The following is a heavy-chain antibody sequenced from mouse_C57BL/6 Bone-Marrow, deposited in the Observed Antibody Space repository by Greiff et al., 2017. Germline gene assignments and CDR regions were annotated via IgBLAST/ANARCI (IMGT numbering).Heavy chain of an antibody. J-gene: IGHJ2*01. V-gene: IGHV3-6*01. D-gene: IGHD2-13*01. CDR3: ARGDSRRGYYFDY. Sequence: EVKLQESGPGLVKPSQSLSLTCSVTGYSITSGYYWNWIRQFPGNKLEWMGYISYDGSNNYNPSLKNRISITRDTSKNQFFLKLNSVTTEDTATYYCARGDSRRGYYFDYWGQGTTLTVSS. CDR2: ISYDGSN. CDR1: GYSITSGYY.